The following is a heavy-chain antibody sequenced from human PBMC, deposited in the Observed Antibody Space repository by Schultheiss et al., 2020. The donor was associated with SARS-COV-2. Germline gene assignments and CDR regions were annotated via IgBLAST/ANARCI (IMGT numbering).Heavy chain of an antibody. J-gene: IGHJ6*02. Sequence: GGSLRLSCAASGFTVSSNYMSWVRQAPGKGLEWVANIKQDGSEKYYVDSVKGRFTISRDNAKNSLYLQMNSLRAEDTAVYYCARDNGGCSSTSCYRPMDVWGQGTTVTVSS. D-gene: IGHD2-2*01. CDR2: IKQDGSEK. V-gene: IGHV3-7*01. CDR1: GFTVSSNY. CDR3: ARDNGGCSSTSCYRPMDV.